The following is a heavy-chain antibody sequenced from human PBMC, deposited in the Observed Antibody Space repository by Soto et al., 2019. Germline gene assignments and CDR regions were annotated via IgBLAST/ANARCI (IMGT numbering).Heavy chain of an antibody. Sequence: ASVKVSCKASGGTFSSYAISWVRQAPGQGLEWMGGIIPIFGTANYAQKFQGRVTITADESTSTAYMELSSLRSEDTAVYYCARKEDEQLSVDAFDIWGQGTMVTVSS. J-gene: IGHJ3*02. CDR3: ARKEDEQLSVDAFDI. CDR1: GGTFSSYA. D-gene: IGHD5-18*01. CDR2: IIPIFGTA. V-gene: IGHV1-69*13.